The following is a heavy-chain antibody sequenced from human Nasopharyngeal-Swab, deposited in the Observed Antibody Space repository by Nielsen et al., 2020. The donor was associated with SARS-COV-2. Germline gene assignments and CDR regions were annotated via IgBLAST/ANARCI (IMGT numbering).Heavy chain of an antibody. J-gene: IGHJ1*01. CDR3: ARMMAGYDGYLQN. CDR1: GYTFTSYD. CDR2: TQLNNAKT. V-gene: IGHV1-8*01. Sequence: APVKVSCKASGYTFTSYDINWVRQAPGHGLEWLGRTQLNNAKTVYAQKFQGGVTMTWNTSITTAYMRLSGLRSDDTAVYYCARMMAGYDGYLQNWGQGTLVTVSS. D-gene: IGHD2-2*03.